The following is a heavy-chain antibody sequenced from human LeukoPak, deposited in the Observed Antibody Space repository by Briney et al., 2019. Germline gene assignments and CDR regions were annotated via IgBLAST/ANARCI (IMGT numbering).Heavy chain of an antibody. V-gene: IGHV1-24*01. CDR1: GYIFTSYA. Sequence: ASVKVSCKASGYIFTSYALHWVRQAPGKGLEWMGGFDPEDGETIYAQKFQGRVTMTEDTSTDTAYMELSSLRSEDTAVYYCATDREYGMDVWGQGTTVTVSS. J-gene: IGHJ6*02. CDR2: FDPEDGET. CDR3: ATDREYGMDV.